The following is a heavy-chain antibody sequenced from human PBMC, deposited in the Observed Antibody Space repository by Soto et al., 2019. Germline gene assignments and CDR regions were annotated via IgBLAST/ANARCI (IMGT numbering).Heavy chain of an antibody. CDR1: GYTFTNYG. D-gene: IGHD5-12*01. J-gene: IGHJ4*02. CDR2: ISAYNNDR. CDR3: ARDMRYAAVCDY. Sequence: QVQLMQSGVEVKKPGASMKVSCMASGYTFTNYGMSWLRQAPGQGLEWIGWISAYNNDRKYAQKFQGRVTMTTDTSTTAAYMELVNLRSDDTAVYYCARDMRYAAVCDYWGPGTLVTVSS. V-gene: IGHV1-18*01.